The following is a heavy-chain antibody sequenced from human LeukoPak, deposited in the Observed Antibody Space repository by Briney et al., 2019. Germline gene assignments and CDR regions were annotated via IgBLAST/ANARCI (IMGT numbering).Heavy chain of an antibody. J-gene: IGHJ4*02. CDR1: GFTFTDHY. Sequence: ASVKVSCKSSGFTFTDHYIHWVRQGPGQGLEWMGYIGPHSTFTSSPQEFRGRVTMTRDASMSTAYMELTRLTSDDTAVYYCVREGEGPLSKDFDYWGQGTLVTVSS. CDR3: VREGEGPLSKDFDY. D-gene: IGHD2/OR15-2a*01. CDR2: IGPHSTFT. V-gene: IGHV1-2*02.